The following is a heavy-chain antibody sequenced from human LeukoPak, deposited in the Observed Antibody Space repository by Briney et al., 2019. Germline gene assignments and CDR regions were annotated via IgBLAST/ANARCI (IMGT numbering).Heavy chain of an antibody. J-gene: IGHJ4*02. D-gene: IGHD6-6*01. CDR3: ARRRSIAARRKPPGFDY. V-gene: IGHV4-34*01. CDR1: GGSFSGYY. CDR2: INHSGST. Sequence: SSETLSLTCAVYGGSFSGYYWSWIRQPPGKGLEWIGEINHSGSTNYNPSLKSRVTISVDTSKNQFSLKLSSVTAADTAVYYCARRRSIAARRKPPGFDYWGQGTLVTVSS.